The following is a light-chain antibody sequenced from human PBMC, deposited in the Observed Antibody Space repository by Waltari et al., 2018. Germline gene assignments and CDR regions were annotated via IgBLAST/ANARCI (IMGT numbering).Light chain of an antibody. J-gene: IGLJ1*01. Sequence: QSVLTQPPSVSEAPRQRVTISCSGSSSNIGNHAVNWYQQLPGKAPKLLIYYDDLLPSGVSDRFSGSKSGTSASLAISGLQSEDEADYYCAAWDDSLNGSYVFGTGTKVTVL. V-gene: IGLV1-36*01. CDR3: AAWDDSLNGSYV. CDR2: YDD. CDR1: SSNIGNHA.